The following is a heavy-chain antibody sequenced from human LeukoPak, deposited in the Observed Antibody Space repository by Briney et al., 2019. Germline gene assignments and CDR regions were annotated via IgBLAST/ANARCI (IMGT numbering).Heavy chain of an antibody. CDR3: ARDYYDSSGYQVFDY. D-gene: IGHD3-22*01. CDR2: IYTSGST. CDR1: GGSISSYY. J-gene: IGHJ4*02. V-gene: IGHV4-4*07. Sequence: TPSETLSLTRTISGGSISSYYWSWIRQPAWKGLEWIGRIYTSGSTNYNPSLKSRVTMSVDTSKNQFSLELSSVTAADTAVYYCARDYYDSSGYQVFDYWGQGTLVTVA.